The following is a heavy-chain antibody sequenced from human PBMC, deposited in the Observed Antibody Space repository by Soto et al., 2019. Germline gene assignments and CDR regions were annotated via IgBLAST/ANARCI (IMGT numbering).Heavy chain of an antibody. CDR1: GYTFTRNG. V-gene: IGHV1-18*01. J-gene: IGHJ6*02. CDR2: ISPNSGNI. CDR3: AREAEHCSGGSCYSWPFYYYYGMDV. Sequence: ASVKVSCKTSGYTFTRNGISWVRQAPGQGLEWMGWISPNSGNIKYAQKLQGRVIMTTDTSASTAYMELSSLRSEDTAVYYCAREAEHCSGGSCYSWPFYYYYGMDVWGQGTTVTVSS. D-gene: IGHD2-15*01.